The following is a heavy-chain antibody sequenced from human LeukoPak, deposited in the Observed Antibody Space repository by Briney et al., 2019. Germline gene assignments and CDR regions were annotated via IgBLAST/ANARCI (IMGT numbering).Heavy chain of an antibody. CDR1: GYTFTGYY. CDR3: ARVRCSGGGCFYNFDY. V-gene: IGHV1-2*02. D-gene: IGHD2-15*01. Sequence: ASVKVSCKASGYTFTGYYLHWVRQAPGQGLEWMGWINPNSGDTNYAQTLQGRVTVTRDTSTSTAYMELSSLTSDDTAVYYCARVRCSGGGCFYNFDYWGQGSLVTVSS. CDR2: INPNSGDT. J-gene: IGHJ4*02.